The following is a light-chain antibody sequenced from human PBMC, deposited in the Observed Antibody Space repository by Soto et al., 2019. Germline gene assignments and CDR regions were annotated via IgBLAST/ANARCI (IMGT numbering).Light chain of an antibody. CDR3: QQYGNSPPNT. J-gene: IGKJ2*01. CDR2: GAS. Sequence: EIVLTQSPGTLSLSPGERATLSCRASQSVSSSYLAWYQQKPGQAPRLLIYGASSRATGIPDRFSGSGSGTDFTLTISRLEPEAFAVYFCQQYGNSPPNTFGQGTKVEIK. V-gene: IGKV3-20*01. CDR1: QSVSSSY.